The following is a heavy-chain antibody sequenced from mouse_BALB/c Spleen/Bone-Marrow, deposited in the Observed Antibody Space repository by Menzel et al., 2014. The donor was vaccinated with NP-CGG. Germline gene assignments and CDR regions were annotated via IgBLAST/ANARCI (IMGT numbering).Heavy chain of an antibody. D-gene: IGHD2-4*01. V-gene: IGHV5-4*02. CDR1: GFTFSDYY. J-gene: IGHJ2*01. CDR3: ARVSYDYFDY. Sequence: EVQLVESGGGLVKPGGSLKLSCAASGFTFSDYYMYWVRQTPEKRLEWVATISDGGSYTYYPDSVKGRFTISRDNAKNNLYLQMSSLKSEDTAMYYCARVSYDYFDYWGQGTTLTVSP. CDR2: ISDGGSYT.